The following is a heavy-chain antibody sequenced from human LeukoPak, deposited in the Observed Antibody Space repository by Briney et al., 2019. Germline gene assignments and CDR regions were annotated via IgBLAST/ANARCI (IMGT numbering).Heavy chain of an antibody. CDR1: GVSISSYY. Sequence: SETLSLTCTVSGVSISSYYWSWIRQPPGKGLEWIGEIDHSGNTNYNPSLKSRVTISVDTSNNQLSLRLISVTAADTAVYYCARKIHGSGSYVWSRSRWFDPWGQGTLVTVSS. J-gene: IGHJ5*02. V-gene: IGHV4-34*01. CDR2: IDHSGNT. D-gene: IGHD3-10*01. CDR3: ARKIHGSGSYVWSRSRWFDP.